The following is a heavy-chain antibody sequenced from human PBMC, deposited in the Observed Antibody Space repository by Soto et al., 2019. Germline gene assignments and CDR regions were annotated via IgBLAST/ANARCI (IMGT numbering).Heavy chain of an antibody. V-gene: IGHV1-3*01. CDR3: ARERGYSGYDYCYYYYGMDV. J-gene: IGHJ6*02. D-gene: IGHD5-12*01. Sequence: ASVKVSCKASGYTFTSYAMHWVRQAPGQRLEWMGWINAGNGNTKYSQKFQGRVTITRDTSASTAYMELSSLRSEDTAVYYCARERGYSGYDYCYYYYGMDVWGQGTTVTVSS. CDR1: GYTFTSYA. CDR2: INAGNGNT.